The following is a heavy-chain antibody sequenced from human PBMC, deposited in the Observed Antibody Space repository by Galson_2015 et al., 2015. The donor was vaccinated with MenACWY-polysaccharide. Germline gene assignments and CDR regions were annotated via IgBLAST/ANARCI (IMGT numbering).Heavy chain of an antibody. V-gene: IGHV4-4*07. Sequence: ATLSFTCPVSGGSISNYYWTWIRHPAGTGLEWIERVYASGSTNSNPSLKSRLTMSVDTSKNQFSLGLSSVTAADTAIYYCARVRGGQWPRYSMDVWGQGTTVTVSS. CDR3: ARVRGGQWPRYSMDV. CDR1: GGSISNYY. CDR2: VYASGST. D-gene: IGHD6-19*01. J-gene: IGHJ6*02.